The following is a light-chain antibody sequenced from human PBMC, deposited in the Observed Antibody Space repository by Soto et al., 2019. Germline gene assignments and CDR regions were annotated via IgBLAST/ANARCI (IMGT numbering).Light chain of an antibody. CDR3: SSYTSSTALV. CDR2: EVS. Sequence: QSALAQPASVSGSPGQSITISCTGASSDLGRYNYVSWYQQHPGKAPKLMIYEVSYRPSGVSNRFSGSKSGNTASLTISGLQADDEAYYYCSSYTSSTALVFGTGTKLTVL. CDR1: SSDLGRYNY. J-gene: IGLJ1*01. V-gene: IGLV2-14*01.